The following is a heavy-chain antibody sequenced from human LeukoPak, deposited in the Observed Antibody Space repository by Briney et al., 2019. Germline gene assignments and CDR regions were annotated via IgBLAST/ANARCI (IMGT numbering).Heavy chain of an antibody. CDR1: GIIFSNYW. CDR3: ARPIVVVTATHFDY. J-gene: IGHJ4*02. D-gene: IGHD2-21*02. V-gene: IGHV3-74*01. CDR2: INRDGSST. Sequence: PGGSLRLSCAASGIIFSNYWMHWVRQAPGKGLVWVPRINRDGSSTSYADSVKGRFTISRDNSKNTLYLQMNSLRAEDTAVYYCARPIVVVTATHFDYWGQGTLVTVSS.